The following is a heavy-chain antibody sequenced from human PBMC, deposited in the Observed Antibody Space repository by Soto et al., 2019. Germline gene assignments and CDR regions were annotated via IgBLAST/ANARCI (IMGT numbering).Heavy chain of an antibody. V-gene: IGHV1-69*13. CDR2: IIPIFGTA. Sequence: SVKVSCKASGGTFSSYAISWVRQAPGQGLEWMGGIIPIFGTANYAQKFQGRVTITADESTSTAYMELSSLRSEDTAVYYCARDRAYYYDSPNWFDPWGQGTLVTVSS. J-gene: IGHJ5*02. CDR3: ARDRAYYYDSPNWFDP. CDR1: GGTFSSYA. D-gene: IGHD3-22*01.